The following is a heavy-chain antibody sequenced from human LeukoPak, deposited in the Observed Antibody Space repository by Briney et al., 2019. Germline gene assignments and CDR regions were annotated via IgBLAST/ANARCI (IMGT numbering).Heavy chain of an antibody. V-gene: IGHV3-7*01. J-gene: IGHJ2*01. CDR2: INQYGNQK. CDR3: ARVSAAGTGFLDL. D-gene: IGHD6-13*01. CDR1: GFTPSEYW. Sequence: GGSLRLSCAASGFTPSEYWMTWVRQAPGKGLEWVANINQYGNQKNYVDSMKGRLTASRDNAKNSLFLQMDSLRVEDTAVYYCARVSAAGTGFLDLWGRGTLVLVSA.